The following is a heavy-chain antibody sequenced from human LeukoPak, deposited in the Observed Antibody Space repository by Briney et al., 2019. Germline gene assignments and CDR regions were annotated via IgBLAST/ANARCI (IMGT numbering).Heavy chain of an antibody. J-gene: IGHJ6*02. CDR2: IIPIFGTA. CDR1: GGTFSIYA. D-gene: IGHD1-20*01. CDR3: AREYNWNDVYYGMDV. Sequence: SVKVSCKASGGTFSIYAISWVRQVPGQGLEWMGGIIPIFGTANYAQRFQGRVTITADESTSTAYMELSSLRSEDTAMYYCAREYNWNDVYYGMDVWGQGTTVAVSS. V-gene: IGHV1-69*01.